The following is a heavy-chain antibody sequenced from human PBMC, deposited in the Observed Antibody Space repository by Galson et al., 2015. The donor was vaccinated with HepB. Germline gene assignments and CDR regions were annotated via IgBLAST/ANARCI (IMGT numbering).Heavy chain of an antibody. J-gene: IGHJ3*02. Sequence: SLRLSCAASGFTFSSYNMNWVRQAPGKGLEWVSSISSSSSYIYYADSVKGRFTISRDNAKNSLYLQMNSLRAEDTAVYYCARDRGEQWLVQGDAFDIWGQGTMVTVSS. CDR2: ISSSSSYI. CDR3: ARDRGEQWLVQGDAFDI. D-gene: IGHD6-19*01. V-gene: IGHV3-21*01. CDR1: GFTFSSYN.